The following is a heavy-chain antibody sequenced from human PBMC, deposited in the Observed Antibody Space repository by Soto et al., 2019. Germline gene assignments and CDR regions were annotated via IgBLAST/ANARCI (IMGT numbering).Heavy chain of an antibody. V-gene: IGHV3-23*01. Sequence: LRLSCAASGFTFSSFSMSWVRQAPGKGLEWVSGISGSGGSTYYADSVKGRFTISRDNSENTLYLEMNSLRAEDTALYYCAKPPMAGTRGRTEYFQHWAQGTLVPVSS. D-gene: IGHD6-19*01. CDR3: AKPPMAGTRGRTEYFQH. J-gene: IGHJ1*01. CDR1: GFTFSSFS. CDR2: ISGSGGST.